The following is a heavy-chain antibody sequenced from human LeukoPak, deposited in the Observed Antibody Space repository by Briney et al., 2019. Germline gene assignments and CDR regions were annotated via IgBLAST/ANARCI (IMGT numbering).Heavy chain of an antibody. J-gene: IGHJ4*02. CDR3: ARSEGDLSLGFDY. V-gene: IGHV3-48*01. CDR2: ISSSSNII. Sequence: GGSLRLSCAASGFTFSNYKMNWVRQPPGKGLQWVSYISSSSNIIYYADSVKGRFTISRDNAKNSLFLQMNSLRAEDTAVYYCARSEGDLSLGFDYWGQGALVTVSS. CDR1: GFTFSNYK. D-gene: IGHD3-16*02.